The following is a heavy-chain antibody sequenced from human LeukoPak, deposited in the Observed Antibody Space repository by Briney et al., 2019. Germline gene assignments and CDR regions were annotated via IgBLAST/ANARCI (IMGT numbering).Heavy chain of an antibody. D-gene: IGHD3-9*01. CDR2: INHSGST. J-gene: IGHJ6*02. CDR1: GGSFSGYY. Sequence: SETLSLTCAVYGGSFSGYYWSWIRQPPGKGLEWIGEINHSGSTNYNPSLKSRVTISVDTSKNQFSLKLSSVTAADTAVYYCARGLRYFDSFDGMDVWGQGTTVTVSS. CDR3: ARGLRYFDSFDGMDV. V-gene: IGHV4-34*01.